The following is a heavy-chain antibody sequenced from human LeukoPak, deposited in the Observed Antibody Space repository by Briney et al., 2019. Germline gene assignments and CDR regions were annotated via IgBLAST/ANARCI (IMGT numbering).Heavy chain of an antibody. CDR2: IRYDGTNK. D-gene: IGHD3-22*01. J-gene: IGHJ4*02. Sequence: PGGSLRLSCAASGFIFSTYGVHWVRQAPGKGLEWVAFIRYDGTNKYYADSVKGRFTISRDNAKNSLYLQMNSLRAEDTAVYYCARDNYYDSSGYLGYWGQGTLVTVSS. V-gene: IGHV3-30*02. CDR3: ARDNYYDSSGYLGY. CDR1: GFIFSTYG.